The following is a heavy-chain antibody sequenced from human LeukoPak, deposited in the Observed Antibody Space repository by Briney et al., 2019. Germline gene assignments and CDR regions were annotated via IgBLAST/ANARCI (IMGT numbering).Heavy chain of an antibody. V-gene: IGHV3-30*04. CDR3: ARELEYNSETSGDDAFDI. CDR2: ISCAGSVK. Sequence: GRSLRHSCAASRVTFTIYVIHWVCHSPRKGLERVALISCAGSVKNYADSVKGRFTISRDHYKNPLYLQMNSLRAEDTAVYFCARELEYNSETSGDDAFDIWGQGTMVTVSS. CDR1: RVTFTIYV. J-gene: IGHJ3*02. D-gene: IGHD3-22*01.